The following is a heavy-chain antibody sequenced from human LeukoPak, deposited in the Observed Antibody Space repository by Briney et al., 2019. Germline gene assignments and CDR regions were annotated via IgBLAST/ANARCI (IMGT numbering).Heavy chain of an antibody. CDR2: INHSGST. Sequence: SETLSPTCAVYGGSFSGYYWSWIRQPPGKGLEWIGEINHSGSTNYNPSLKSRVTISVDTSKNQFSLKLSSVTAADTAVYYCARARFFDWLLYNWFDPWGQGTLVTVSS. J-gene: IGHJ5*02. D-gene: IGHD3-9*01. V-gene: IGHV4-34*01. CDR1: GGSFSGYY. CDR3: ARARFFDWLLYNWFDP.